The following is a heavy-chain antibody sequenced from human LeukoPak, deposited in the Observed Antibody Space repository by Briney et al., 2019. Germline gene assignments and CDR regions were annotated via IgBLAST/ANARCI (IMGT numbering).Heavy chain of an antibody. D-gene: IGHD3-9*01. J-gene: IGHJ4*02. CDR1: GGSISSSSYY. CDR3: ARTYFDWFLYVGY. V-gene: IGHV4-39*01. Sequence: SETLSLTCTVSGGSISSSSYYWVWIRQPPGKGLEWIGSIYYSGSTYYNSSLKSRVTISVDTSKNQFFLRLNSVTAADTAVYYCARTYFDWFLYVGYWGQGALVTVSS. CDR2: IYYSGST.